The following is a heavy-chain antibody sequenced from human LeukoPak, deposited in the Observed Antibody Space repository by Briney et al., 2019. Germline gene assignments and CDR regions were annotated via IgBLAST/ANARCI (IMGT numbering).Heavy chain of an antibody. J-gene: IGHJ6*03. V-gene: IGHV1-46*01. Sequence: ASVKVSCKASGYSFTSYYMHWVRQAPGQGLEWMGIINPSGGSTSYAQKFQGRVTMTRDTSTSTVYMELSSLRSEDTAVYSGARGEPYDFWSGYLQGDYYYYMDGWDREPWSPSP. CDR3: ARGEPYDFWSGYLQGDYYYYMDG. CDR1: GYSFTSYY. D-gene: IGHD3-3*01. CDR2: INPSGGST.